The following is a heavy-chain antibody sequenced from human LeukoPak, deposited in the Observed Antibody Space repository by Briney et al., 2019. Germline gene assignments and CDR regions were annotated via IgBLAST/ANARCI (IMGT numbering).Heavy chain of an antibody. D-gene: IGHD3-9*01. Sequence: WGSLRLSCAASGFTFSSYEMNWVRQAPGKGLEWVSYITCSGNYIYYADSVKGRFTISRDNAKNSLYLQMNSLRAEDTAVYYCATNPISRLGFFDFWGQG. J-gene: IGHJ4*02. CDR3: ATNPISRLGFFDF. CDR1: GFTFSSYE. CDR2: ITCSGNYI. V-gene: IGHV3-48*03.